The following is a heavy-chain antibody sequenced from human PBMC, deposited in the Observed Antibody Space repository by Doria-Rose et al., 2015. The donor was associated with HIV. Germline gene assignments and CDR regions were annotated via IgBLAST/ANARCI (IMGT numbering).Heavy chain of an antibody. J-gene: IGHJ4*02. V-gene: IGHV3-30*04. Sequence: CAAFQFTFSGYALHWVRQAPGKGLEWLALISSNGNVEYYADSVKGRFTISRDNSESTLYLQMNSLRPDDTALYYCARELTNTGDLDYWGQGTLVTVSS. CDR3: ARELTNTGDLDY. CDR1: QFTFSGYA. CDR2: ISSNGNVE. D-gene: IGHD2-8*01.